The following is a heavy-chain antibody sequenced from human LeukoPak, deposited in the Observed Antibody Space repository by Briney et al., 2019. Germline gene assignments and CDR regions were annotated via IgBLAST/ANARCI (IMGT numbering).Heavy chain of an antibody. D-gene: IGHD5-18*01. Sequence: SETLSLTCAVYGGSFSGYYWSWIRQPPGKGLEWIGEINHSGSTNYNPSLKSRVTISVDTSKNQFSLKLSSVTAADTAVYYCARRQLWPYKYFDYWGQGTLVTASS. V-gene: IGHV4-34*01. J-gene: IGHJ4*02. CDR1: GGSFSGYY. CDR3: ARRQLWPYKYFDY. CDR2: INHSGST.